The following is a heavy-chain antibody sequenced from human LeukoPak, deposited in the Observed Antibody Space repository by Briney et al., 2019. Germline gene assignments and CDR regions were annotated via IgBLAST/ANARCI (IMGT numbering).Heavy chain of an antibody. Sequence: SVKVSCKASGGTFSSYAISWVRQAPGQGLEWMGGIIPIFGTANYAQKFQGRVTITADESTSTAYMELSSLRSEDTAVYYCATRYSSSWCSFDYWGQGTLVTVSS. D-gene: IGHD6-13*01. CDR3: ATRYSSSWCSFDY. V-gene: IGHV1-69*13. CDR2: IIPIFGTA. CDR1: GGTFSSYA. J-gene: IGHJ4*02.